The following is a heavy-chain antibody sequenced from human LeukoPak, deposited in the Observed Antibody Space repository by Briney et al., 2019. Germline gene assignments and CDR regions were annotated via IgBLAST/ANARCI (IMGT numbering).Heavy chain of an antibody. CDR3: ARHGSTDYFDY. CDR2: IYYSGST. Sequence: SETLSLTCAVSGGSISSSTSYCGWIRQPPGEGREWIGRIYYSGSTFYNPSLKSRVTISVDTSNNQFSLRLSSVTAADTAVYYCARHGSTDYFDYWGQGTLVTVSS. CDR1: GGSISSSTSY. V-gene: IGHV4-39*01. J-gene: IGHJ4*02. D-gene: IGHD2-2*03.